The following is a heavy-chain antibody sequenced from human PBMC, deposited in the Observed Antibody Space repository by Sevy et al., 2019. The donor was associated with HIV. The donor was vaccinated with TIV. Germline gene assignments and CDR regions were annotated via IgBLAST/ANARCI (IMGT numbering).Heavy chain of an antibody. D-gene: IGHD1-26*01. V-gene: IGHV3-7*01. Sequence: GGSLRLSCAASGFTFSPYWMTWVRQAPGKGLEWVANIRPDGSDKYYVDSVKGRFTISRDNAKNSLYLQMNGLRADDTARYYCLRGVGLDCWGQGALVTVSS. J-gene: IGHJ4*02. CDR1: GFTFSPYW. CDR3: LRGVGLDC. CDR2: IRPDGSDK.